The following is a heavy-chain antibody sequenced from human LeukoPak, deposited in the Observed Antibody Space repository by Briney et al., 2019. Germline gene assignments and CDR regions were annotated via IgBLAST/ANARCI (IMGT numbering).Heavy chain of an antibody. V-gene: IGHV4-38-2*02. J-gene: IGHJ4*02. D-gene: IGHD3-10*01. Sequence: SETLSLTCTVTGYSISSGYYWGWLRQSPGKGLEWIASIYHTGETHYHPSLKSRVSISVDTSNNQFSLRSTSATAADTAMYYCARGRFAELLFDIWGQGTLVTVSS. CDR1: GYSISSGYY. CDR2: IYHTGET. CDR3: ARGRFAELLFDI.